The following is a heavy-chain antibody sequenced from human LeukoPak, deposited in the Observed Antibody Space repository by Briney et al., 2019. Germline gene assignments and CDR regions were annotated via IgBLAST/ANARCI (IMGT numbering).Heavy chain of an antibody. J-gene: IGHJ1*01. CDR1: GFIFSTYY. V-gene: IGHV3-74*01. CDR2: ISGDGRSI. D-gene: IGHD3-22*01. Sequence: PGGSLRLSCAASGFIFSTYYMHWVRQAPGKGLVWLSRISGDGRSITYADSVKGRFTISRDNAKNTLYLQLNSLRVEDTAVYYCVRMAGYDSSGFYGYLPQWGQGTLVTVSS. CDR3: VRMAGYDSSGFYGYLPQ.